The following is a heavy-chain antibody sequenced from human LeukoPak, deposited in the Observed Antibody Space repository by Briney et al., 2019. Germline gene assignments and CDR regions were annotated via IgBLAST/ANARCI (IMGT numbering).Heavy chain of an antibody. D-gene: IGHD6-6*01. CDR3: ARGCSSSAYDAFIS. CDR2: LNLDRGDS. V-gene: IGHV1-2*02. CDR1: GYSFSAYY. J-gene: IGHJ3*02. Sequence: GASVKVSCKASGYSFSAYYMVWVRQAPGQGLEWMGWLNLDRGDSNFEQKFQGRITMTRDKPISTAYLELSSLTSDDTAVYYCARGCSSSAYDAFISGAKGQWSPSLQ.